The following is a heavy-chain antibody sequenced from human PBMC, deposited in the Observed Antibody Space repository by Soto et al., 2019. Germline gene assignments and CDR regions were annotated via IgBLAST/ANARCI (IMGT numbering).Heavy chain of an antibody. J-gene: IGHJ3*02. D-gene: IGHD6-13*01. V-gene: IGHV1-2*04. CDR3: AKGRLAAAGKGAFDI. CDR2: INPNSGGT. Sequence: ASVKVSCKASGGTFSSYAISWVRQAPGQGLEWMGWINPNSGGTNYAQKFQGWVTMTGDTSISTAYMELSRLRSDDTAVYYCAKGRLAAAGKGAFDIWGQGTMVTVSS. CDR1: GGTFSSYA.